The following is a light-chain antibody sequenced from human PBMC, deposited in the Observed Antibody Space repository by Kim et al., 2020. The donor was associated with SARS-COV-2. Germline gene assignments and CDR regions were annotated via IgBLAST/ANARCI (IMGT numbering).Light chain of an antibody. J-gene: IGKJ2*01. V-gene: IGKV3-20*01. CDR1: QSVSSSY. CDR2: GAS. CDR3: QQYGSSPYT. Sequence: LAPGRRATLASRASQSVSSSYLAWYQQKPGQAPRLLIYGASSRATGIPDRFSGSGSVTDFTLTISRLEPEDFAMYYCQQYGSSPYTFGQGTKLEI.